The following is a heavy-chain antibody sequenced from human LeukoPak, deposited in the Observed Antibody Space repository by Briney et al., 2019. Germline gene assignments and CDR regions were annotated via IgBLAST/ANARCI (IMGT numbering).Heavy chain of an antibody. V-gene: IGHV3-21*01. D-gene: IGHD2/OR15-2a*01. Sequence: GGSLRLSCAASGFTFSSYSMNWVRQAPGKGLEWVSSISSSSSYIYYADSVKGRFTISRDNAKNSLYLQMNSLRAEDTAVYYCARDGGSRSTMAKYLLDYWGQGTLVTVSS. CDR2: ISSSSSYI. CDR1: GFTFSSYS. CDR3: ARDGGSRSTMAKYLLDY. J-gene: IGHJ4*02.